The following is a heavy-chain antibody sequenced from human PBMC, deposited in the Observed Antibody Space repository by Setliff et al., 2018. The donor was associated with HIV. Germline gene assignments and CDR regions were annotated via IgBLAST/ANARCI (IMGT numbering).Heavy chain of an antibody. CDR3: ARAVGGSNYFDYSGYQDF. CDR2: ISAYIGDT. CDR1: GHPFDSYG. Sequence: ASVKVSCKTSGHPFDSYGISWVRQAPGQGLEWMGWISAYIGDTKYAQRFQGRVTMTTDPSTPTAYMELRSLKSEDTAVYYCARAVGGSNYFDYSGYQDFWGQGTQVTVSS. V-gene: IGHV1-18*01. J-gene: IGHJ4*02. D-gene: IGHD3-22*01.